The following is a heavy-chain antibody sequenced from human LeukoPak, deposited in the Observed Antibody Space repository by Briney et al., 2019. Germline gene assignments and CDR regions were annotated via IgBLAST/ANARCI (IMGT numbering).Heavy chain of an antibody. V-gene: IGHV3-64*01. CDR2: ISSNGGST. J-gene: IGHJ3*02. CDR1: GFTFSSYA. D-gene: IGHD2-21*02. CDR3: ASDFSPHCGGDCYLDAFDI. Sequence: GGSLRLSCAASGFTFSSYAMHWVRQAPGKGLEYVSAISSNGGSTYYANSVKGRFTISRDNSKNTLYLQMGSLRAEDMAVYYCASDFSPHCGGDCYLDAFDIWGQGTMVTVSS.